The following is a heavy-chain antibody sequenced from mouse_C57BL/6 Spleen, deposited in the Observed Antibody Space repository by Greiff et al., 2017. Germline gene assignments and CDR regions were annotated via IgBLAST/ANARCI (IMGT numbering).Heavy chain of an antibody. CDR3: ARRITTVCAKDY. D-gene: IGHD1-1*01. CDR1: GYTFTSYG. Sequence: VMLVESGAELARPGASVQLSCTASGYTFTSYGIRWVKQRTGKGLGWIGEIFPRSGNTYYNEKFKGKATLTADKSSSTAYMERRSLTSEDSEVYFCARRITTVCAKDYWGQGTSVTVSS. V-gene: IGHV1-81*01. CDR2: IFPRSGNT. J-gene: IGHJ4*01.